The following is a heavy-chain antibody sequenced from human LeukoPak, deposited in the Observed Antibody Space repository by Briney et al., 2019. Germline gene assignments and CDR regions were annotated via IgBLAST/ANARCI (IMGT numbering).Heavy chain of an antibody. CDR3: AKDLNYDVLGGDDAFDI. J-gene: IGHJ3*02. Sequence: PGGSLRLSCAASGFIFSNFAMTWVRQAPGKGLEWVSTISGTGAGTDSADSVKGRFTISRDNSKNTGYLQMKSLRVEDTAVYYCAKDLNYDVLGGDDAFDIWGQGTMVIVSS. V-gene: IGHV3-23*01. CDR1: GFIFSNFA. D-gene: IGHD3-9*01. CDR2: ISGTGAGT.